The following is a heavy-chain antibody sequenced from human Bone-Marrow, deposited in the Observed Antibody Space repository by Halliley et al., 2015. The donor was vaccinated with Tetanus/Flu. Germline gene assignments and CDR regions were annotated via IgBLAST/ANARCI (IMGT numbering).Heavy chain of an antibody. J-gene: IGHJ6*02. D-gene: IGHD2-8*01. Sequence: SISGYNGNTKYEQKMQGRVTVSTDTSTRTVYMELRRLRSDDTAVYYCGRDRDFINGYYYYGLDVWGQGTTVTVSS. CDR2: ISGYNGNT. CDR3: GRDRDFINGYYYYGLDV. V-gene: IGHV1-18*01.